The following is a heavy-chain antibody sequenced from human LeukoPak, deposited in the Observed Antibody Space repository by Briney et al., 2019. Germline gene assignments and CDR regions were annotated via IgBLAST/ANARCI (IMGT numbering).Heavy chain of an antibody. D-gene: IGHD2-2*01. CDR1: GFTFSSYA. J-gene: IGHJ4*02. Sequence: PGGSLRLSCAASGFTFSSYAMSWVRQAPGKGLEWVSAISGSGGSTYYADSVKGRFTISRDNSKNTLYLQMNSLRAEDTAVYYCAKSPGYAPAAMKDYFDYWGQGTLVTVSS. CDR3: AKSPGYAPAAMKDYFDY. V-gene: IGHV3-23*01. CDR2: ISGSGGST.